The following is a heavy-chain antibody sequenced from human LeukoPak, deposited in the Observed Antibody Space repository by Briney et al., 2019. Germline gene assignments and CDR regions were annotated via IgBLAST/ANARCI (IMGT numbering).Heavy chain of an antibody. CDR1: GFTFSSYA. Sequence: GGSLRLSCAASGFTFSSYAMHWVRQAPGKGLEWVAVISYDGSNKYYADSVKGRFTISRDNSKNTLYLQMNSLRAEDTAVYYCARDSGWIDLWLGYFVYWGQGTLVTLSS. CDR2: ISYDGSNK. V-gene: IGHV3-30*04. CDR3: ARDSGWIDLWLGYFVY. D-gene: IGHD5-18*01. J-gene: IGHJ4*02.